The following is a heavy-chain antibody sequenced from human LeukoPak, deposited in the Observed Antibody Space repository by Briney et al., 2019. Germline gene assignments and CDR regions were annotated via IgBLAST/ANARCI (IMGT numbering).Heavy chain of an antibody. V-gene: IGHV2-70*01. Sequence: SGPALLKPTQTLTLTCTFAGFSLGTSGLCVSSIRQSPGKALEWLALIVWDDDKYYITTLKKRPTISKDTSKKQVVLTTTNMDPVDTATYYCARMVDGFHFDYWRQGTLVTVSS. CDR3: ARMVDGFHFDY. J-gene: IGHJ4*02. CDR2: IVWDDDK. CDR1: GFSLGTSGLC.